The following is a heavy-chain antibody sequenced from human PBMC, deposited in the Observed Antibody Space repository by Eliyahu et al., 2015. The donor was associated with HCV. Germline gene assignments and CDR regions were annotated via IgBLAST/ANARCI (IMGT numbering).Heavy chain of an antibody. J-gene: IGHJ4*02. V-gene: IGHV3-30*02. CDR3: AKALDIVGFYMDD. CDR1: GFTFGRHG. Sequence: QVQLVESGGGVAQPGGSLRLSCAASGFTFGRHGMPWVRQTPGKGLEWVTLIGYDGVDKRYADSVKGRFTISRDNSKNTLYLQMNSLRAEDTAVYYCAKALDIVGFYMDDWGQGTLVTVSS. D-gene: IGHD5-12*01. CDR2: IGYDGVDK.